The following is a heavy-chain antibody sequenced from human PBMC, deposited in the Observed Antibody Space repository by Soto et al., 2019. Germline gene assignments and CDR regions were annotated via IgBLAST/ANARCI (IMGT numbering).Heavy chain of an antibody. D-gene: IGHD1-26*01. V-gene: IGHV1-3*01. CDR2: INAGNGNT. J-gene: IGHJ5*01. Sequence: ASVKVSCKASGYTFTSYAMHWVRQAPGQRLEWMGWINAGNGNTKYSQKFQGRVTITRDTSASTAYMELSSLRSEDTAVYYCAREDRGWELPSHNLFYSWGQGSLVPGSS. CDR1: GYTFTSYA. CDR3: AREDRGWELPSHNLFYS.